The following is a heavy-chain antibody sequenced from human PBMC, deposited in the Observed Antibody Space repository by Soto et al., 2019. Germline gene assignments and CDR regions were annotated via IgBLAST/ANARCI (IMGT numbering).Heavy chain of an antibody. D-gene: IGHD4-17*01. CDR1: GGSFSGYY. J-gene: IGHJ6*02. CDR3: ARHYGDYGNGMDV. V-gene: IGHV4-34*01. CDR2: INHSGST. Sequence: QVQLQQWGAGLLKPSETLSLTCAVYGGSFSGYYWSWIRQPPGKGLEWIGEINHSGSTNYNPSLKGRVTISVDTSKNQFSLKLSSVTAAETAVYYCARHYGDYGNGMDVWGQGTTVTVSS.